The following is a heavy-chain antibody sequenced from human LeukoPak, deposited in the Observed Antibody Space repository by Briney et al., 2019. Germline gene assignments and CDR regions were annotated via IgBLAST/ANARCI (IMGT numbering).Heavy chain of an antibody. D-gene: IGHD3-10*01. CDR3: ARVPSVRGVILDWFDP. CDR2: IIPIFGTA. V-gene: IGHV1-69*13. Sequence: ASVTVSCKASGGTFGSYAISWVRQAPGQGLEWMGGIIPIFGTANYAQKFQGRVTITADESTSPAYMELSSLRPEDTAVYYCARVPSVRGVILDWFDPWGQGTLVTVSS. J-gene: IGHJ5*02. CDR1: GGTFGSYA.